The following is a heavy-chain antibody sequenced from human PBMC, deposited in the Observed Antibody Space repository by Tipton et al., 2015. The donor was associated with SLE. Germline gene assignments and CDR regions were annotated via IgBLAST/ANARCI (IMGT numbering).Heavy chain of an antibody. V-gene: IGHV3-74*01. CDR1: GFTFSRNW. CDR3: AREGGAGYSSGWFDY. Sequence: SLRLSCVASGFTFSRNWMHWVRQAPGKGLVWLSRINSDGSSTIYSDVVKGRFTMSRDNAKNTLFLEMDSLRAEDTAVYYCAREGGAGYSSGWFDYWGQGTLVTVSS. J-gene: IGHJ5*01. D-gene: IGHD6-19*01. CDR2: INSDGSST.